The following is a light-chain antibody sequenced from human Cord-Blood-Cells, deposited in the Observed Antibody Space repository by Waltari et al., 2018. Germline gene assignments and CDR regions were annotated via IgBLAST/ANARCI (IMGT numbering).Light chain of an antibody. Sequence: QSVLTPPPSVSGAPGQRVTIPCTGSSSTIGAGYDVHWYQQLPGTGPKLLIYGNSNRPSGVPDRFSGSKSGTSASLAITGLQAEDEADYYCQSYDSSLSGSVFGGGTKLTVL. V-gene: IGLV1-40*01. J-gene: IGLJ2*01. CDR3: QSYDSSLSGSV. CDR1: SSTIGAGYD. CDR2: GNS.